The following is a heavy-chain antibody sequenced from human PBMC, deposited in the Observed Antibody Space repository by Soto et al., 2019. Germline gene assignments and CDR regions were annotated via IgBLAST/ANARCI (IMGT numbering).Heavy chain of an antibody. D-gene: IGHD1-1*01. J-gene: IGHJ4*02. CDR3: ARWVEVSLDYFDS. CDR2: VFHNGRT. V-gene: IGHV4-30-4*01. CDR1: GGSMSNSYYY. Sequence: PSETLSLTCTVSGGSMSNSYYYWSWVRQTPGKGLEWIGHVFHNGRTYYNPSLKGRVGILVDTSRNQFSLNLNSMTVADTAVYYCARWVEVSLDYFDSWGQGIPVTVSS.